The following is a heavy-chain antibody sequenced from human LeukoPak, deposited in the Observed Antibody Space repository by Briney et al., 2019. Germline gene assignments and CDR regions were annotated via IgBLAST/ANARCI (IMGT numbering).Heavy chain of an antibody. CDR3: AKDQQQLVYLFDN. D-gene: IGHD6-13*01. Sequence: GGSLRLSCAASGFAFSSHGMHWVRQPPGKGLEWVAVISYDENNKYYADSVKGRFTISRDNSKTTLYLQMNSLRIEDTAVYYCAKDQQQLVYLFDNWGQGTLVTVSS. CDR2: ISYDENNK. V-gene: IGHV3-30*18. J-gene: IGHJ4*02. CDR1: GFAFSSHG.